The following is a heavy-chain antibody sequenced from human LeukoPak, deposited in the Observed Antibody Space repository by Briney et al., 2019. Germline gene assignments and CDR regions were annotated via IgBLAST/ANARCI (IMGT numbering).Heavy chain of an antibody. V-gene: IGHV3-21*01. CDR3: ERRAIRVGATRVRAFDI. CDR2: IISSSRYI. Sequence: PGGSLILSCAASGFTFSSYLMNWVRQAPGKGLEWVSSIISSSRYIYYADSVTGGLTISREKAKNSLYLQMNSMRAEDTAVYYCERRAIRVGATRVRAFDIWGQGTMVTVSS. CDR1: GFTFSSYL. J-gene: IGHJ3*02. D-gene: IGHD1-26*01.